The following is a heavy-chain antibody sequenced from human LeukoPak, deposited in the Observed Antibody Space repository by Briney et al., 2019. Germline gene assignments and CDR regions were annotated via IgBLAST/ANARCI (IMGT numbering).Heavy chain of an antibody. CDR1: GFTFSSYS. V-gene: IGHV3-21*04. Sequence: KPGGSLRLSCAASGFTFSSYSMNWVRQAPGKGLEWVSSISSSSSYIYYADSVKGRFTISRDNAKNTLYLQMNSLRAEDTAVYYCAKAPLEHCSGGTCYPLDYWGQGTLVTVSS. CDR2: ISSSSSYI. D-gene: IGHD2-15*01. CDR3: AKAPLEHCSGGTCYPLDY. J-gene: IGHJ4*02.